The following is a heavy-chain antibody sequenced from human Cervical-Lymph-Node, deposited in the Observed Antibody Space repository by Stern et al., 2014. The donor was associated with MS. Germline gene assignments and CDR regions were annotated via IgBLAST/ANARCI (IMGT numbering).Heavy chain of an antibody. Sequence: QVTLRESGPTLVKPAQTLTLTCTFSGFSLNARGEGVGWIRQPPGKALEWLALIYWDDAQRYSPSLNSSLTITKDTSKNQVVLTMTNVDPVDTATYYCGHSGTKWLDFLDYWGQGMLVSVSS. CDR3: GHSGTKWLDFLDY. CDR1: GFSLNARGEG. V-gene: IGHV2-5*02. D-gene: IGHD3-22*01. J-gene: IGHJ4*02. CDR2: IYWDDAQ.